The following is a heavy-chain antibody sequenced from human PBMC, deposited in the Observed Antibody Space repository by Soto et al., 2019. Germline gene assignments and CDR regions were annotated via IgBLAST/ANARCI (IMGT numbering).Heavy chain of an antibody. D-gene: IGHD2-21*01. CDR3: AREGGDLYGMATMSSDAFDI. CDR1: GGSISSGDYY. V-gene: IGHV4-30-4*01. CDR2: IYYSGST. Sequence: QVQLQESGPGLVKPSQTLSLTCTVSGGSISSGDYYWSWIRQPPGKGLEWIGYIYYSGSTYYNPSLKSRVTISVDTSKNQFSLKLSSVTAADTAVYYCAREGGDLYGMATMSSDAFDIWGQGTMVTVSS. J-gene: IGHJ3*02.